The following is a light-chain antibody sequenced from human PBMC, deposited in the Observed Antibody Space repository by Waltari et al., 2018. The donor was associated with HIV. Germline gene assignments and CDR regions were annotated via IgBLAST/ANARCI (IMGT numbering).Light chain of an antibody. CDR3: SSYTTTSNVEL. CDR2: EVS. CDR1: SSDVGGYNF. Sequence: QSALTQPASVSGSPGQSITIPCAGPSSDVGGYNFVSWYQQPPGKAPKLSVYEVSNRPSGVSNRFSGSKSGNTASLTISGLQAEDEAVYYCSSYTTTSNVELFGGGTKLTVL. V-gene: IGLV2-14*01. J-gene: IGLJ2*01.